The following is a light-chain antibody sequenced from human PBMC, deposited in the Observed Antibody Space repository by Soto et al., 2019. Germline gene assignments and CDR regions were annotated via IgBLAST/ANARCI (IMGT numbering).Light chain of an antibody. Sequence: QSALTQPASVSGSLGQSITISCTGSSSNVRGYNFVSWYQQRPGEAPKLMIYAVTNRPSGVSNRFSGSKSGNTASLTISGLQAEDEADYYCSSSTSSNTLYVFGTGTKVTVL. CDR1: SSNVRGYNF. V-gene: IGLV2-14*01. J-gene: IGLJ1*01. CDR2: AVT. CDR3: SSSTSSNTLYV.